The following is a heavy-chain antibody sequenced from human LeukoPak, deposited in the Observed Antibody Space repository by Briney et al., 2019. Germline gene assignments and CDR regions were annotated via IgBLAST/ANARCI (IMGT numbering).Heavy chain of an antibody. CDR1: GFTFSSYA. CDR2: ISGSGGST. V-gene: IGHV3-23*01. Sequence: GGSLRLSCAASGFTFSSYAMSWVRQAPGKGLEWVSAISGSGGSTYYADSVKGRFTISRDNSKNTLYPQMNSLRAEDTAVYYCAKDTMVRGVIIPFDYWGQGTLVTVSS. D-gene: IGHD3-10*01. J-gene: IGHJ4*02. CDR3: AKDTMVRGVIIPFDY.